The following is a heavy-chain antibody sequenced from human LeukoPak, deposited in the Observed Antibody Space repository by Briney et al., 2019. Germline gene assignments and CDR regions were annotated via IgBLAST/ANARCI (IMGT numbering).Heavy chain of an antibody. J-gene: IGHJ5*02. D-gene: IGHD4-17*01. V-gene: IGHV3-30*03. Sequence: GGSLRLSCAAYGFTFSSYGMHWVRQAPGKGLEWVAVISYDGSNKYYADSVKGRFTISRDNSKNTLYLQMNSLRAEDTAVYYCASASVDYGDYSWFDPWGQGTLVTVSS. CDR2: ISYDGSNK. CDR1: GFTFSSYG. CDR3: ASASVDYGDYSWFDP.